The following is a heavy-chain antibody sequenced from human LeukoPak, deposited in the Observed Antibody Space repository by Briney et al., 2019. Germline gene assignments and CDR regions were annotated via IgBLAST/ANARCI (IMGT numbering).Heavy chain of an antibody. J-gene: IGHJ4*02. CDR2: ISSSGSTI. CDR3: ASLLAAAGRYYFDY. CDR1: GIAFSDSF. V-gene: IGHV3-11*01. Sequence: PGGSLRLSCAASGIAFSDSFMAWVRQAPGKGLEWVSYISSSGSTIYYADSVKGRFTISRDNAENSLYLQMNSLRAEDTAVYYCASLLAAAGRYYFDYWGQGTLVTVSS. D-gene: IGHD6-13*01.